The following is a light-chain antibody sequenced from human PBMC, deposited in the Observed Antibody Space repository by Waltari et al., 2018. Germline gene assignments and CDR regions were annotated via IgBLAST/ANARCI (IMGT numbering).Light chain of an antibody. Sequence: SYELTQPPSVSVSPGHAARITRSGDAWPTKNPSWYQQKSGQAPFLVIEEDTRRPSGIQERFSGSSSGTMATWTISEAQVEDEADYYCYSADSSGNHKGIFGGGTKVTVL. CDR1: AWPTKN. CDR3: YSADSSGNHKGI. CDR2: EDT. V-gene: IGLV3-10*01. J-gene: IGLJ2*01.